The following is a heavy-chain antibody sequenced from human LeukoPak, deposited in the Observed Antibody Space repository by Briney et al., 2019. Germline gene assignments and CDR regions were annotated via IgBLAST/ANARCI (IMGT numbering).Heavy chain of an antibody. CDR1: GFTFSSYE. CDR2: ISSSGSTR. D-gene: IGHD2-15*01. V-gene: IGHV3-48*03. Sequence: GGSLRLSCAASGFTFSSYEMNWVRQAPGKGLEWVSYISSSGSTRYYADSVKGRFTISRDNAKNSLYLQMNSLRAEDTAVYYCARGGGLVDYWGQGTLVTVSS. J-gene: IGHJ4*02. CDR3: ARGGGLVDY.